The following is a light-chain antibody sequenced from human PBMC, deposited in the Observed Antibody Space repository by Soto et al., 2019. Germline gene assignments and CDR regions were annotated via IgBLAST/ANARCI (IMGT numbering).Light chain of an antibody. CDR2: EVS. CDR1: SSDVGGYTD. V-gene: IGLV2-8*01. J-gene: IGLJ3*02. CDR3: SSYAGRSTGV. Sequence: QSAPTQPPSASGSPGPSATISCTVTSSDVGGYTDVSWYRPYPGNAPKLRIYEVSKRSSGVPDRFSGSTSGNTASLTVCGRQGEDECDYYCSSYAGRSTGVFGGGTKLTVL.